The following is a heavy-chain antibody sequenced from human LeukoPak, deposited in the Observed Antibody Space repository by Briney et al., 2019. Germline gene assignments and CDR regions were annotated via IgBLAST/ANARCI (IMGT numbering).Heavy chain of an antibody. CDR1: GSSFSTYG. CDR2: ISRSSRTI. Sequence: GGSLRLSCAASGSSFSTYGMNWVRQAPGKGLEWVSYISRSSRTIYYADSVKGRFTISRDNAKNSLYLQMNSLRDEDTAVYHCARDGGYNWNDEDYWGQGTLVTVSS. J-gene: IGHJ4*02. D-gene: IGHD1-1*01. V-gene: IGHV3-48*02. CDR3: ARDGGYNWNDEDY.